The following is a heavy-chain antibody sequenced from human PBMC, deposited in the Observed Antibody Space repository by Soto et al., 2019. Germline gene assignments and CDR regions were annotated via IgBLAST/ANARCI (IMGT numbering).Heavy chain of an antibody. D-gene: IGHD3-3*02. CDR2: IFYLGSS. V-gene: IGHV4-39*01. Sequence: SETLSLTCTVSGDSIISSDFYWGWVRQPPGQGLEWTGSIFYLGSSYYNPSLKSRVTMSVDTSKNQYSLRLRSVTAAVTALYFCARHSLALRKNNWFDPWGQGIMVTVSS. CDR3: ARHSLALRKNNWFDP. CDR1: GDSIISSDFY. J-gene: IGHJ5*02.